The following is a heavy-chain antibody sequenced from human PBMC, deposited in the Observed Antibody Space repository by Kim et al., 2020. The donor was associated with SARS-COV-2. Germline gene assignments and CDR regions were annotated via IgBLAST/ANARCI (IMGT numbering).Heavy chain of an antibody. CDR3: ARDRDYYDSSGFGI. D-gene: IGHD3-22*01. J-gene: IGHJ3*02. V-gene: IGHV3-64*01. Sequence: GGSLRLSCAASGFTFSSYAMHWVRQAPGKGLEYVSAISSNGGSTYYANSVKGRFTISRDNSKNPLYLQMGSLSAEDMAVYYCARDRDYYDSSGFGIWGQGTMVTVSS. CDR2: ISSNGGST. CDR1: GFTFSSYA.